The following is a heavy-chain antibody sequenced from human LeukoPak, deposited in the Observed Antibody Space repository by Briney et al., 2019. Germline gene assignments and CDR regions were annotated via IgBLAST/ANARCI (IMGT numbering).Heavy chain of an antibody. CDR1: GFTFSSYE. Sequence: GGSLRLSCAASGFTFSSYEMNWVRQAPGKGLQWVSYISNSDTTIFYADSVKGRFTISRGNAKNSLYLQMNSLRAEDTAVCYCARRYGGYGDYWGQGTLVTVSS. J-gene: IGHJ4*02. CDR3: ARRYGGYGDY. V-gene: IGHV3-48*03. CDR2: ISNSDTTI. D-gene: IGHD4-17*01.